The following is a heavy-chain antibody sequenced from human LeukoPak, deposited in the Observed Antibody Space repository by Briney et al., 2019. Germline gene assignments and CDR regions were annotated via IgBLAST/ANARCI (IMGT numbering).Heavy chain of an antibody. CDR1: GFTFSSYA. CDR2: ISYDGSNK. D-gene: IGHD4-17*01. Sequence: GGSLRLSCAASGFTFSSYAMHWVRQAPGKGLEWVAVISYDGSNKYYADSVKGRFTISRDNSKNTLYLQMNSLRAEDTAVYYCARDGESYGDYLHWGQGTLVTVSS. J-gene: IGHJ4*02. V-gene: IGHV3-30-3*01. CDR3: ARDGESYGDYLH.